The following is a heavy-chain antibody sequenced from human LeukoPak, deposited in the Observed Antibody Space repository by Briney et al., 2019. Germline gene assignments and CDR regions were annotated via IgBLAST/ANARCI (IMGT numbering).Heavy chain of an antibody. Sequence: GESLKISCKGSGYSFTSHWIAWVRQMPGKGLGWMGIIYPGDSDTRYSPSFQGQVTISADKSINTAYLQWSSLKASDTAIYYCARRSDFDYWGQGTLVTVSS. CDR2: IYPGDSDT. J-gene: IGHJ4*02. CDR1: GYSFTSHW. CDR3: ARRSDFDY. V-gene: IGHV5-51*01.